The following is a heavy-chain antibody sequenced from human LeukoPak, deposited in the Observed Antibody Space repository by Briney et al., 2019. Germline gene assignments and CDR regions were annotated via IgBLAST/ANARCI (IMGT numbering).Heavy chain of an antibody. Sequence: GGSLRLSCAASGFTFSSYAMSWVRQAPGKGLEWVSAISGSGGSTYYADSVKGRFTISRDNSKNTLYLQMNSLRAEDTAVYYCARDAVRFLDAGWFDPWGQGTLVTVSS. CDR1: GFTFSSYA. CDR2: ISGSGGST. J-gene: IGHJ5*02. CDR3: ARDAVRFLDAGWFDP. V-gene: IGHV3-23*01. D-gene: IGHD3-3*01.